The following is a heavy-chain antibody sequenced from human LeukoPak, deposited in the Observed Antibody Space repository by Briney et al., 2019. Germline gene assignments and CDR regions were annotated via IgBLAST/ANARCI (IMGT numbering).Heavy chain of an antibody. V-gene: IGHV4-59*08. J-gene: IGHJ5*02. CDR1: GGSISDSY. CDR3: ARRIQENRMTTANNWFDP. D-gene: IGHD4-17*01. CDR2: IYYSGST. Sequence: SETLSLTCTVTGGSISDSYWGWIRHPPGKGLEWIGYIYYSGSTKYNPSLMSRVTISIDTSKNQFSLKLSSVSAADSAVYYCARRIQENRMTTANNWFDPWGQGTLVTVSS.